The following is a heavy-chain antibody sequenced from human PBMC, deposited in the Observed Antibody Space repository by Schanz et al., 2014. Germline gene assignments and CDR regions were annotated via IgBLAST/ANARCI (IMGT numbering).Heavy chain of an antibody. Sequence: EVQLLDSGGGLVQPGGSLRLSCAASGFTFSTYAMSWVRQAPGKGLEWVSAISGSGGSTYYADSVKGRFTISRDNSKNTLYMQMSSLRAEDTAVYYCANDPSHGGNDCDFDYWGQGTLVTVSS. CDR2: ISGSGGST. D-gene: IGHD2-21*01. V-gene: IGHV3-23*01. J-gene: IGHJ4*02. CDR3: ANDPSHGGNDCDFDY. CDR1: GFTFSTYA.